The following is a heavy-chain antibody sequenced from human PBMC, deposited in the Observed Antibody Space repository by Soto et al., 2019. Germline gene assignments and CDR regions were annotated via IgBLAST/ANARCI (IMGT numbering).Heavy chain of an antibody. CDR2: IYYSGST. Sequence: SETLSLTCTVSGGSISSSSYYWGWIRQPPGKGLEWIGSIYYSGSTYYNPSLKSRVTISVDTSKNQFSLKLSSVTAADTAVYYCARHHPPYSSSHFDYWGQGTLVTVSS. D-gene: IGHD6-6*01. CDR3: ARHHPPYSSSHFDY. CDR1: GGSISSSSYY. V-gene: IGHV4-39*01. J-gene: IGHJ4*02.